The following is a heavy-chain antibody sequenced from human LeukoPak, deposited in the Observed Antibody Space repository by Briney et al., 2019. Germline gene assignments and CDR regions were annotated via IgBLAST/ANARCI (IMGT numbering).Heavy chain of an antibody. CDR3: ARDRSGYDYVSYYYGMDV. D-gene: IGHD5-12*01. CDR2: IWYDGSKK. CDR1: GFTFSSYG. V-gene: IGHV3-33*01. Sequence: GGSLRLSCAASGFTFSSYGMHWVRQAPGKGLEWVAVIWYDGSKKCYADSVKGRFTISRDNSKNTLYLQMNSLRAEDTAVYYCARDRSGYDYVSYYYGMDVWGQGTTVTVSS. J-gene: IGHJ6*02.